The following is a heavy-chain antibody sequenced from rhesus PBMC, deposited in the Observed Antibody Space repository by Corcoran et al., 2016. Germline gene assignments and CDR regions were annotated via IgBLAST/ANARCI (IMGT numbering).Heavy chain of an antibody. CDR2: IYGRGSST. V-gene: IGHV4-169*02. J-gene: IGHJ4*01. CDR1: GGSISSSY. D-gene: IGHD6-13*01. CDR3: ASALSSWSQEFDY. Sequence: QLQLQESGPGLVKPSETLSVTCAVSGGSISSSYWSWIRQAPGKGLVWIGYIYGRGSSTHNNPSLKSRVTLSVDTSKNQLSLKLSSVTAADTAVYYCASALSSWSQEFDYWGQGVLVTVSS.